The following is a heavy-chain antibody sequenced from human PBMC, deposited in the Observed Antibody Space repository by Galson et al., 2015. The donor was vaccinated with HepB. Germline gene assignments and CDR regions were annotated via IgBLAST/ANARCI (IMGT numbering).Heavy chain of an antibody. J-gene: IGHJ4*02. CDR1: GFTFSSYA. V-gene: IGHV3-64*01. CDR3: AGAIDYGDYILALRY. D-gene: IGHD4-17*01. CDR2: ISSNGGST. Sequence: SLRLSCAASGFTFSSYAMHWVRQAPGKGLEYVSAISSNGGSTYYANSVKGRFTISRDNSKNTLYLQMGSLRAEDMAVYYCAGAIDYGDYILALRYWGQGTLVAVSS.